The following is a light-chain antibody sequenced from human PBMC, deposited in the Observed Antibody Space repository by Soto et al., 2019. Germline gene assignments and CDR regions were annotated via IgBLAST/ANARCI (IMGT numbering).Light chain of an antibody. J-gene: IGLJ1*01. CDR1: ASDIGTNT. CDR3: VAWDGSLNGYV. Sequence: QSVLTQPPSASGTPGQRVSISCSGRASDIGTNTVTWYQQFPGTAPKLLLHSNDQRPSGVPDRFSGSKSGTSASLAISGLHYEDEADYYCVAWDGSLNGYVFGTGTKLTVL. CDR2: SND. V-gene: IGLV1-44*01.